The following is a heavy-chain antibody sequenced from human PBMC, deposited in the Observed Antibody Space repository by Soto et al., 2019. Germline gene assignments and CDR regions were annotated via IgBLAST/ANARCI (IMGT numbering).Heavy chain of an antibody. CDR1: GYTFTGYY. V-gene: IGHV1-2*02. CDR2: INPNSGGT. CDR3: ARDYRYCSGGSCPPGY. Sequence: VASVKVSCKASGYTFTGYYMHWVRQAPGQGLEWMGWINPNSGGTNYAQKFQGRVTMTRDTSISTAYMELSRLRSDDTAVYYCARDYRYCSGGSCPPGYWGQGTLVTVSS. D-gene: IGHD2-15*01. J-gene: IGHJ4*02.